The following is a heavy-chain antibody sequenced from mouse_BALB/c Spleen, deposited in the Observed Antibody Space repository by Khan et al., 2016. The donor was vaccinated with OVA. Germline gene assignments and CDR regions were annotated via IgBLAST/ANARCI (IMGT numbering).Heavy chain of an antibody. J-gene: IGHJ2*01. Sequence: EVKLEVSGPELVKPGASVKISCKASGYSFTGYFMNWVMQSHGKSLEWIGRINPHIGETFYNQKFVGKATLTVDESSSTAHMELRSLASEDSAVYFCARKNGSDFDYWGQGTTLTVSS. CDR3: ARKNGSDFDY. V-gene: IGHV1-20*02. CDR2: INPHIGET. D-gene: IGHD1-1*01. CDR1: GYSFTGYF.